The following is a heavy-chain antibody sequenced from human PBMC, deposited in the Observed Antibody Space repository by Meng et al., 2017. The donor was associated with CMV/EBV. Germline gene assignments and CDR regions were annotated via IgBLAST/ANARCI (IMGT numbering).Heavy chain of an antibody. V-gene: IGHV3-33*01. D-gene: IGHD6-19*01. CDR1: GFNFSSYG. Sequence: GESLKISCAASGFNFSSYGMNWVRQAPGKGLEWVAVIWYDGSNKYYADSVKGRFTISRDNSKNTLYLQMNSLRAEDTAVYYCAREERSGWKYYYGMDVWGQGTTVTVSS. CDR2: IWYDGSNK. J-gene: IGHJ6*02. CDR3: AREERSGWKYYYGMDV.